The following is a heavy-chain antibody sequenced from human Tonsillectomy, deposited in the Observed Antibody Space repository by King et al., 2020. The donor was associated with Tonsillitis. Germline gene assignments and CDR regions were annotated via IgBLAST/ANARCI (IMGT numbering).Heavy chain of an antibody. CDR2: IDPSDSYT. J-gene: IGHJ4*02. V-gene: IGHV5-10-1*01. CDR3: ARYNRYGNTHVDY. CDR1: RYTFTSDW. Sequence: QLVQSGAEVKKPGESLRISCKGSRYTFTSDWIIWVRQMPGKGLEWMGMIDPSDSYTNYSPSFQGLISISVDKSLTTAYLQWRSLKASDTATYYCARYNRYGNTHVDYWGQGTLVTVSP. D-gene: IGHD2/OR15-2a*01.